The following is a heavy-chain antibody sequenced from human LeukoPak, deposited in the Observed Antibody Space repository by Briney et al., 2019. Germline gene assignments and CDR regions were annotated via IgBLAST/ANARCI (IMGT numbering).Heavy chain of an antibody. Sequence: SETLSLTCTVSGGSISSRSYYWGWIRQPPGKGLEWIGSIYYSGSTYYNPSLKSRVTISVDTSKNQFSLKLSSVTAADTAVYYCARHVHDYIWGSYRHGRYDYWGQGTLVTVPS. J-gene: IGHJ4*02. CDR2: IYYSGST. CDR1: GGSISSRSYY. D-gene: IGHD3-16*02. V-gene: IGHV4-39*01. CDR3: ARHVHDYIWGSYRHGRYDY.